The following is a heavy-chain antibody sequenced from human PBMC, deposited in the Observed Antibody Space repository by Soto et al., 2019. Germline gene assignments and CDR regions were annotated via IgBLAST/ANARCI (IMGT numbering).Heavy chain of an antibody. CDR2: INHRGST. CDR1: GGSFSGYY. Sequence: QVQLQQWGAGLLKPSEPLSLTCAVYGGSFSGYYWTWIRQTPGTGLEWNGEINHRGSTNYNPCLKRRVTISVDTSKNQFSLKLTSVTAADTAVYYCARDKITGLFDYWGQGTLVTVSS. J-gene: IGHJ4*02. CDR3: ARDKITGLFDY. V-gene: IGHV4-34*01. D-gene: IGHD2-8*02.